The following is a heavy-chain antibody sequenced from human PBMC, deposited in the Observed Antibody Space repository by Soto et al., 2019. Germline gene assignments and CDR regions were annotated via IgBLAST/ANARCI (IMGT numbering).Heavy chain of an antibody. Sequence: SETLSLTCTVSGGSISSGGYYWSWIRQHPGKGLEWIGYIYYSGSTYYNPSLKSRVTISVDTSKNQFSLKLSSVTAADTAVYYCARARGTPGYSSSWYGGAYYFDYWGQGTLVTVSS. D-gene: IGHD6-13*01. J-gene: IGHJ4*02. CDR3: ARARGTPGYSSSWYGGAYYFDY. CDR2: IYYSGST. V-gene: IGHV4-31*03. CDR1: GGSISSGGYY.